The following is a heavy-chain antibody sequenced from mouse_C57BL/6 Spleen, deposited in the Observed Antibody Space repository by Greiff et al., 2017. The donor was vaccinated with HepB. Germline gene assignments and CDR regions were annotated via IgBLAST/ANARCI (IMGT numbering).Heavy chain of an antibody. CDR3: ARDPGITTARGFDC. D-gene: IGHD1-2*01. Sequence: EVHLVESGPGLVKPSQSLSLTCSVTGYSITSGYYWNWIRQFPGNKLEWMGYISYDGSNNYNPSLKNRISITRDTSKNQFFLKLNSVTTEDTATYYCARDPGITTARGFDCWGQGTTLTVAS. CDR2: ISYDGSN. V-gene: IGHV3-6*01. J-gene: IGHJ2*01. CDR1: GYSITSGYY.